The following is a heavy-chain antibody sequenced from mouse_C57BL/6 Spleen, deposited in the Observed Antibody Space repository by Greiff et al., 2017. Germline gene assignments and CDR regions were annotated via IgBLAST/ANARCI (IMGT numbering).Heavy chain of an antibody. CDR3: ARSGIYYGNYEGDY. Sequence: EVQLQQSGPELVKPGASVKISCKASGYTFTDYYMNWVKQSHGKSLEWIGDINPNNGGTSYNQKFKGKATLTVDKSSSTAYMELRSLTSEDSAVYYCARSGIYYGNYEGDYWGQGTTLTVSS. CDR1: GYTFTDYY. CDR2: INPNNGGT. D-gene: IGHD2-1*01. V-gene: IGHV1-26*01. J-gene: IGHJ2*01.